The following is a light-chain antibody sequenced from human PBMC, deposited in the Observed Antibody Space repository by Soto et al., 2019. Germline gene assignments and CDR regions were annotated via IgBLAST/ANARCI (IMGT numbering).Light chain of an antibody. CDR2: GAS. Sequence: ETVMTQSPATLSVSPGERATLSCRASQSVSSNLAWYQQKPGQAPRLLIYGASTRATGIPARFSGSGSGTEFNITISSLQSEDFAVYYCEKYNKWPLKFGQCTRMEIK. CDR3: EKYNKWPLK. J-gene: IGKJ5*01. V-gene: IGKV3-15*01. CDR1: QSVSSN.